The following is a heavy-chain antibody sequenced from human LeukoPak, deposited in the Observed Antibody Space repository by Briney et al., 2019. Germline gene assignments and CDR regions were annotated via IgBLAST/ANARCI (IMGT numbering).Heavy chain of an antibody. D-gene: IGHD7-27*01. CDR3: ATSYLGWRGLHYYYGMDV. Sequence: RVASVKVSCKVSGYTLSDLSMHWVRQAPGKGLEWMGGFDPEDGETIYAQKFQGRVTMTEDTSTDTAYMELSSLRSEDTAVYYCATSYLGWRGLHYYYGMDVWGQGTTVTVSS. V-gene: IGHV1-24*01. CDR1: GYTLSDLS. CDR2: FDPEDGET. J-gene: IGHJ6*02.